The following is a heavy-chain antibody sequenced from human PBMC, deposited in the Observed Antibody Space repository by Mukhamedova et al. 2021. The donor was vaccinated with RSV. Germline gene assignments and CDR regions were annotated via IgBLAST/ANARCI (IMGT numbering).Heavy chain of an antibody. Sequence: GLEWVSYISSSGSTIYYADSVKGRFTISRDNAKNSLYLQMNSLRAEDTAVYYCARTVGYSSGWYAGLFDYWGQGTLVTVSS. CDR2: ISSSGSTI. D-gene: IGHD6-19*01. J-gene: IGHJ4*02. V-gene: IGHV3-11*01. CDR3: ARTVGYSSGWYAGLFDY.